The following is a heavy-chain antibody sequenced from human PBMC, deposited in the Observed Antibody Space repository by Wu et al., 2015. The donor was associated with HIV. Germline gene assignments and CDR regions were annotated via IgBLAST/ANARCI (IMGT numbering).Heavy chain of an antibody. Sequence: QVHLVQSGAEVKKPGASVRISCKASGYTFTSHYIHWVRQAPGQGLEWMGIINPSDGTTSYAQSFQGRLTLTSDTSTSTVYMGLRSLRSQDTAVYFCARDIHTFYFGPGSHGYYYYYAMDIWGRGTTVIVSS. CDR1: GYTFTSHY. D-gene: IGHD3-10*01. V-gene: IGHV1-46*01. CDR2: INPSDGTT. J-gene: IGHJ6*02. CDR3: ARDIHTFYFGPGSHGYYYYYAMDI.